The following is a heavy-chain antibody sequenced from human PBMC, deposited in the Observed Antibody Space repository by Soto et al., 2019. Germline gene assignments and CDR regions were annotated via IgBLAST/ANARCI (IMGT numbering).Heavy chain of an antibody. D-gene: IGHD3-22*01. V-gene: IGHV4-39*01. J-gene: IGHJ4*02. CDR2: IYYSGST. CDR3: ARGPMYYYDSSGTFDY. CDR1: GGSISSSSYY. Sequence: PSETLSLTCTVSGGSISSSSYYWGWIRQPPGKGLEWIGSIYYSGSTYYNPSLKSRVTISVDTSKKQFSLKLSSVSAADTAVYYCARGPMYYYDSSGTFDYWGQGVLVTVSS.